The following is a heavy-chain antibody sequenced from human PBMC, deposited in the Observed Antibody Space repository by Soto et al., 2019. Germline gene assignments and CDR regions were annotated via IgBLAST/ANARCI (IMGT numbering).Heavy chain of an antibody. J-gene: IGHJ6*02. Sequence: SPVKVSCKASGYTFTSYLISWVRQAPGQGLEWMGWISAYNGNTNYAQKLQGRVTMTTDTSTSTAYMELRSLRSDDTAVYYCARRRGVAATPYYYYGMDVWGQGTTVTVSS. V-gene: IGHV1-18*01. CDR2: ISAYNGNT. CDR3: ARRRGVAATPYYYYGMDV. D-gene: IGHD2-15*01. CDR1: GYTFTSYL.